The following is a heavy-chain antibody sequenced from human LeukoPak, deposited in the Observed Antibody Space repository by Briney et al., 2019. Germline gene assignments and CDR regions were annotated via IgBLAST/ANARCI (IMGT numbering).Heavy chain of an antibody. V-gene: IGHV3-23*01. J-gene: IGHJ6*02. CDR1: GFTLSSYS. CDR2: ITGGRST. D-gene: IGHD2-2*01. CDR3: AKDFSTIIPAAILFYYGMDV. Sequence: GGSLRLSCAASGFTLSSYSMNWVRQAPGKGLEWVSAITGGRSTYYADSVKGRFTVSRDNSKNTLSLQMNSLRADDTAVYYCAKDFSTIIPAAILFYYGMDVWGRGTTVTVSS.